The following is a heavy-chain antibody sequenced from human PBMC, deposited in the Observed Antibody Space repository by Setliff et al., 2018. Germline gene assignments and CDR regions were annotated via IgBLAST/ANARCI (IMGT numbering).Heavy chain of an antibody. D-gene: IGHD3-22*01. CDR3: ARNGDSSGYSYDAFDI. Sequence: SVKVSCKASGGTFSSYAISWVRQAPGQGLEWMGGIIPILGIANYAQKFQGRVMITADKSTSTAYMELSSLRSEDTAVYYCARNGDSSGYSYDAFDIWGQGTMVTVS. CDR2: IIPILGIA. J-gene: IGHJ3*02. CDR1: GGTFSSYA. V-gene: IGHV1-69*10.